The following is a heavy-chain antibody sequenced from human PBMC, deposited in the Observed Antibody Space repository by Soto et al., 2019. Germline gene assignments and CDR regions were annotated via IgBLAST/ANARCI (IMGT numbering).Heavy chain of an antibody. CDR2: INHSGST. CDR3: ARGGGYSYGSVDY. D-gene: IGHD5-18*01. V-gene: IGHV4-34*01. Sequence: SETLSLTCAVYGGSFSGYYWSWIRQPPGKGLEWIGEINHSGSTNYNPSLKSRVTISVDTSKNQCSLKLSSVTAADTAVYYCARGGGYSYGSVDYWGQGTLVTVSS. CDR1: GGSFSGYY. J-gene: IGHJ4*02.